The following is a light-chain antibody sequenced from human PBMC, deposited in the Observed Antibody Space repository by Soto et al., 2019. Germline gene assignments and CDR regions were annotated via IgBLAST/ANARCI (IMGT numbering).Light chain of an antibody. Sequence: IVMTQSQATLSGSPGERATLSCRASQSISNNLAWYQQKPGQAPRLLIYRASTRATGIPFRFSCSGSGTDFTLTISSLQSEDFAVYYCQLYNNWPPWTFGQGTKVEIK. J-gene: IGKJ1*01. CDR3: QLYNNWPPWT. CDR1: QSISNN. V-gene: IGKV3-15*01. CDR2: RAS.